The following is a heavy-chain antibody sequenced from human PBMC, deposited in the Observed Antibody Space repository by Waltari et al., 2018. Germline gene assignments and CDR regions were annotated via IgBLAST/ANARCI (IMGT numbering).Heavy chain of an antibody. CDR2: INPTSGGT. CDR1: GYTFTGYY. CDR3: ARAAAEYHDAFDI. J-gene: IGHJ3*02. V-gene: IGHV1-2*02. D-gene: IGHD6-13*01. Sequence: QVQLVQSGAEVKKPGASVKVSCKASGYTFTGYYMHWVRQAPGQGLEWMGWINPTSGGTNYAQKFQGRVTMTRDTSISTAYMELSRLRSDDTAVYYCARAAAEYHDAFDIWGQGTMVTVSS.